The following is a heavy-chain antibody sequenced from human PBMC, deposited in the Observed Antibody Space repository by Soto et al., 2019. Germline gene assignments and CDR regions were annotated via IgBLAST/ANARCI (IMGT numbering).Heavy chain of an antibody. Sequence: SETLSLTCAVYGGSFRGYFWSWIRQPPGKGLEWIGEINHSGITSYSPSLGSRVTTSVDTPKNQFPLRLRSVTAADTANYYCARRFCSDSYCSYFDYWGRGTLVTVSS. CDR2: INHSGIT. CDR1: GGSFRGYF. CDR3: ARRFCSDSYCSYFDY. D-gene: IGHD2-15*01. V-gene: IGHV4-34*10. J-gene: IGHJ4*02.